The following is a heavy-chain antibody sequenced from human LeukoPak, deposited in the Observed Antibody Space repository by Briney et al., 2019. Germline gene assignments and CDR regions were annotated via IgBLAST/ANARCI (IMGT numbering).Heavy chain of an antibody. J-gene: IGHJ4*02. CDR2: TSGSGGST. CDR1: GFTFSSYA. Sequence: GGSLRLSCAASGFTFSSYAMSWVRQAPGKGLEWVSATSGSGGSTYYADSVKGRFTISRDNSKNTLYLQMNSLRAEDTAVYYCAKGPYCGGDCYSYFDYWGQGTLVTVSS. V-gene: IGHV3-23*01. CDR3: AKGPYCGGDCYSYFDY. D-gene: IGHD2-21*02.